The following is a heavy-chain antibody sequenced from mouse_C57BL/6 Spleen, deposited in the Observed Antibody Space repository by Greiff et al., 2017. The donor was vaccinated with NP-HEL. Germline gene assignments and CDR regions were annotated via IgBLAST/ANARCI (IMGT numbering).Heavy chain of an antibody. CDR3: ARRGGYYGSSFAY. CDR2: ISYDGSN. J-gene: IGHJ3*01. D-gene: IGHD1-1*01. Sequence: EVKLMESGPGLVKPSQSLSLTCSVTGYSITSGYYWNWIRQFPGNKLEWMGYISYDGSNNYNPSLKNRISITRDTSKNQFFLKLNPVTTEDTATYYCARRGGYYGSSFAYWGQGTLVTVSA. CDR1: GYSITSGYY. V-gene: IGHV3-6*01.